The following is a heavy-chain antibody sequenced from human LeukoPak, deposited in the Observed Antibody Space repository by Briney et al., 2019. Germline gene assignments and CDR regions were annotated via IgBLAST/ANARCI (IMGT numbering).Heavy chain of an antibody. CDR1: GGSISSSSYY. CDR3: ARLPFDNDFGELLPFDY. J-gene: IGHJ4*02. Sequence: SETLSLTCTVSGGSISSSSYYWGWIRQPPGKGLEWIGSIYYSGSTYYNPSLKSRVTISVDTSKNQFSLKLSSVTAADTAVYYCARLPFDNDFGELLPFDYWGQGTLVTVSS. CDR2: IYYSGST. D-gene: IGHD3-10*01. V-gene: IGHV4-39*01.